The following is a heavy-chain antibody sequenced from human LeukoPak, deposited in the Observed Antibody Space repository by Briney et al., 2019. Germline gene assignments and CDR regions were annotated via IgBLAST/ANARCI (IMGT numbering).Heavy chain of an antibody. CDR3: ARDPYYGSGKYYHGMDL. V-gene: IGHV3-33*01. CDR2: MWYDESKE. J-gene: IGHJ6*02. Sequence: GGSLRLSCAASGFTFSNYGMHWVRQAPGKGLEWVAVMWYDESKEYSGDSVKGRFTISGDKSKNTLYLQMNSLRAEDTAVYYCARDPYYGSGKYYHGMDLWGQGTTVTVSS. CDR1: GFTFSNYG. D-gene: IGHD3-10*01.